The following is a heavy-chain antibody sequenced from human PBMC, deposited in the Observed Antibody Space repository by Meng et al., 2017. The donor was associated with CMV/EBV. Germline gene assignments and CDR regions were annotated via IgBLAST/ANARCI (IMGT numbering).Heavy chain of an antibody. CDR2: IYYSGST. CDR1: GGSISSGAYY. V-gene: IGHV4-30-4*08. D-gene: IGHD3-10*01. CDR3: ARPRGPAPEVFDY. J-gene: IGHJ4*02. Sequence: LQKSGPGLVKLPQTLSLTCTVSGGSISSGAYYWSWIRQPPGKGLEWIGYIYYSGSTYYNPSLKSRVTISVDTSKNQFSLKLSSVTASDTAMYYCARPRGPAPEVFDYWGQGTLVTVFS.